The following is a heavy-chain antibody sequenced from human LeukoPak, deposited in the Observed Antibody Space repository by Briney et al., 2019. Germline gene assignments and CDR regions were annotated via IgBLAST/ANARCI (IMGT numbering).Heavy chain of an antibody. Sequence: GGSLRLSCAASGFTFSNYWMHWVRQAPGKGLMWVSHIDDDGSTTTAYADSVKGRFTISRDNAKNTVYLQMNSLRAEDTAVYYCARDNAGYDYWGQGTLVTVSS. CDR3: ARDNAGYDY. V-gene: IGHV3-74*01. CDR1: GFTFSNYW. J-gene: IGHJ4*02. D-gene: IGHD5-12*01. CDR2: IDDDGSTTT.